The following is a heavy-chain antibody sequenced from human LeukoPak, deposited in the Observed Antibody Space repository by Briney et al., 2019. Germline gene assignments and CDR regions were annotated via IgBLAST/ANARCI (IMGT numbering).Heavy chain of an antibody. V-gene: IGHV4-59*01. CDR3: ARGFTLFDP. Sequence: SETLSLTCTVSGGSISSYYWSWIRQPPGKGLEWIGYIYYSGSTNYNPSLKSRVTISVDTSKNQFSLKLSSVTAADTALYYCARGFTLFDPWGQGTLVTVSS. CDR2: IYYSGST. D-gene: IGHD2/OR15-2a*01. J-gene: IGHJ5*02. CDR1: GGSISSYY.